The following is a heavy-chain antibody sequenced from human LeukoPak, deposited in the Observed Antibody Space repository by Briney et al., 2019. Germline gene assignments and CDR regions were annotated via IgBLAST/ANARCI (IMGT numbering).Heavy chain of an antibody. Sequence: PGGSLRLPCAASEFTFISYWMTWVRQAPGKGLEWVANIKQDGSEKYYVDSVKGRFTISRDNAKNSLYLQMNSLRAEDTAVYYCAELGITMIGGVWGKGTTVTISS. D-gene: IGHD3-10*02. CDR2: IKQDGSEK. CDR3: AELGITMIGGV. CDR1: EFTFISYW. J-gene: IGHJ6*04. V-gene: IGHV3-7*01.